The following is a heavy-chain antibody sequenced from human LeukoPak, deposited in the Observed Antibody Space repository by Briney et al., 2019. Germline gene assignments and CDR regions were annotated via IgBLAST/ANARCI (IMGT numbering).Heavy chain of an antibody. V-gene: IGHV4-4*07. D-gene: IGHD2-2*01. J-gene: IGHJ4*02. CDR1: GDSISSYY. Sequence: SETLSLTCTVSGDSISSYYWSWLRQPAGKGLEYIGRISTSGSTNYNPSLKGRVTLSVDTSKNQFSLRLRSVTAADTAVYYCARTRLPATVGAFDYWGQGTLVTVSS. CDR2: ISTSGST. CDR3: ARTRLPATVGAFDY.